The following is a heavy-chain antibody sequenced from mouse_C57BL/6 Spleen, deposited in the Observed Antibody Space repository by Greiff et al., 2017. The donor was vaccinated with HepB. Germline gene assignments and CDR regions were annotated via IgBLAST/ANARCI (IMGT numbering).Heavy chain of an antibody. Sequence: EVKLVESGEGLVKPGGSLKLSCAASGFTFSSYAMSWVRQTPEKRLEWVAYISSGGDYIYYADTVKGRFTISRDNARNTLYLQMSSLKSEDTAMYYCTRAAYYSNYNYAMDYWGQGTSVTVSS. CDR1: GFTFSSYA. CDR3: TRAAYYSNYNYAMDY. CDR2: ISSGGDYI. V-gene: IGHV5-9-1*02. D-gene: IGHD2-5*01. J-gene: IGHJ4*01.